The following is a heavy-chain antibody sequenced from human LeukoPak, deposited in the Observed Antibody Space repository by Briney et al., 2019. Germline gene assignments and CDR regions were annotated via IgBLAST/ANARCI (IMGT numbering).Heavy chain of an antibody. CDR1: GFTFSSYA. V-gene: IGHV3-23*01. CDR3: AKDKYSSTWKYYFDY. CDR2: ISGSGDNT. J-gene: IGHJ4*02. Sequence: PGRSLRLACAASGFTFSSYAMSWVRQAPGKGLEWVSGISGSGDNTYHADSVKGRFTISRDNSKNTLYLQMNSLRAEDTAVYYCAKDKYSSTWKYYFDYWGQGALVTVSS. D-gene: IGHD6-13*01.